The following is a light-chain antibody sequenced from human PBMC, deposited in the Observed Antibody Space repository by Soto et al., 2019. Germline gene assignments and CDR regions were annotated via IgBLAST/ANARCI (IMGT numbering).Light chain of an antibody. V-gene: IGKV3-15*01. CDR3: QQYNNWPQT. CDR2: GSS. CDR1: QSVSSN. Sequence: EIVLTQSPATLSLSPGERATLSCRASQSVSSNLAWYHQKPGQAPRLLIYGSSTRATGIPARFSGSGSGTEFTLTISSLQSEDFAVYYCQQYNNWPQTFGQGTKVDIK. J-gene: IGKJ1*01.